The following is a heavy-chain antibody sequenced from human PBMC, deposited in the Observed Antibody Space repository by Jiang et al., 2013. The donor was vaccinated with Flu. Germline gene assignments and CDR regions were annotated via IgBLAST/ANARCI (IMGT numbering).Heavy chain of an antibody. D-gene: IGHD6-19*01. V-gene: IGHV1-8*01. CDR2: MNPNSGDT. J-gene: IGHJ5*02. CDR3: ARVGVAVILDWFDP. Sequence: SGAEVKKPGASVKVSCKASGYSFTSYDINWVRQATGQGLEWMGWMNPNSGDTGYAQKFQGRVTMTRNTSISTAYMELSSLRIEDTAMYYCARVGVAVILDWFDPWGQGSLVT. CDR1: GYSFTSYD.